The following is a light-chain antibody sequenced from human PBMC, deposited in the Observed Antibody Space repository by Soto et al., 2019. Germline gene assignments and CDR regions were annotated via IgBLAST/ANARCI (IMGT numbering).Light chain of an antibody. CDR1: SSDGGGYNY. J-gene: IGLJ2*01. Sequence: QSALTQPASVSGSPGQSITISCTGSSSDGGGYNYVSWYQQRPGQAPKLMIYEVSNRPSGVSNRVSVSKSGNTASLTISGLQAEDEADYYCSSYTSSRTLVVFGGGTKLTVL. CDR3: SSYTSSRTLVV. CDR2: EVS. V-gene: IGLV2-14*01.